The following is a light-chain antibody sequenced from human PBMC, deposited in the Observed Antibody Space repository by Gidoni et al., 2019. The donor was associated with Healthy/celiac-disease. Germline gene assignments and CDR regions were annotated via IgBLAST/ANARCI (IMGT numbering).Light chain of an antibody. CDR1: SSNIGSNT. CDR2: SNN. J-gene: IGLJ3*02. V-gene: IGLV1-44*01. Sequence: QSVLPPPPSASGPPGQRVTISCSGSSSNIGSNTVNWYQQLPGTAPKLLIYSNNQRPSGVPDRFSGSKSGTSASLAIRGLQSEDEADYYCAAWDDSLNGWVVGGGTKLTVL. CDR3: AAWDDSLNGWV.